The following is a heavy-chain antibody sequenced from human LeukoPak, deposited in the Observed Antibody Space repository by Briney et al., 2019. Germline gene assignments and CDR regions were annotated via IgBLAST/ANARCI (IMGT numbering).Heavy chain of an antibody. Sequence: SETLSLTCAVYGGSFSGYYWSWIRQPPGKGLEWIGETNHSGSTNYNPSLKSRVTISVDTSKNQFSLKLSSVTAADTAVYYCARLRIAAAGTPNWFDPWGQGTLVTVSS. CDR2: TNHSGST. D-gene: IGHD6-13*01. CDR3: ARLRIAAAGTPNWFDP. V-gene: IGHV4-34*01. CDR1: GGSFSGYY. J-gene: IGHJ5*02.